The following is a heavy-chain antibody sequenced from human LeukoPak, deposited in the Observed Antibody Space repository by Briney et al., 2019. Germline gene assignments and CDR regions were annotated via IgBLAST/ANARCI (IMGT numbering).Heavy chain of an antibody. CDR1: GFTFRSYS. CDR2: ISYDGSNK. D-gene: IGHD6-6*01. CDR3: ARDLKYSTSAGGDVYSDC. V-gene: IGHV3-30*03. J-gene: IGHJ4*02. Sequence: PGGSLRLSCAAFGFTFRSYSMHWVRQAPGKGLEWVAVISYDGSNKYYADSVKGRFTISRDNSKNTLYLQMNSLRAEDTAVYYCARDLKYSTSAGGDVYSDCWGQGTLVTVSS.